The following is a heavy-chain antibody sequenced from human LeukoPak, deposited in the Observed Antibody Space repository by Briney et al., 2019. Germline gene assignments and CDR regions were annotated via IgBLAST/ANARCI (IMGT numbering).Heavy chain of an antibody. Sequence: GGSLRLSCAASGFTVSSNYMSWVRQAPGKGLEWVSVIYSGGSTYYAESVKGRFTISRDNSKNTLYLQMNSLRAEDTAVYYCAKDISSGLVYYFDYWGQGTLVTVSS. CDR1: GFTVSSNY. CDR2: IYSGGST. V-gene: IGHV3-66*01. D-gene: IGHD3-22*01. J-gene: IGHJ4*02. CDR3: AKDISSGLVYYFDY.